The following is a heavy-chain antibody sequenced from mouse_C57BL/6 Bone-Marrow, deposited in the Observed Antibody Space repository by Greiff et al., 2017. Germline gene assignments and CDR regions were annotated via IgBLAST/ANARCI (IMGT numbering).Heavy chain of an antibody. Sequence: EVQLQQSGPVLVKPGASVKMSCKASGYTFTDYYMNWVKQSHGKSLEWIGVLNPYNGGTSYNQKFKGKATLTVDKSSSTAYMELNSLTSEDSAVYYCAIGVTTVVPLAMDYWGQGTSVTVSS. CDR3: AIGVTTVVPLAMDY. CDR1: GYTFTDYY. CDR2: LNPYNGGT. V-gene: IGHV1-19*01. J-gene: IGHJ4*01. D-gene: IGHD1-1*01.